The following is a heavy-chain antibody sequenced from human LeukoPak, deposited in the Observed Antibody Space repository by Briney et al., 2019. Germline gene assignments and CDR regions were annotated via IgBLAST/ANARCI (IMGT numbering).Heavy chain of an antibody. J-gene: IGHJ4*02. CDR3: ARVRYSDY. Sequence: GGSLRLSCAASGFXFRSYWITWVRQAPGKGLEWVANIKQDGSEKNYVDSVKGRFTISRDNVKNSLYLQMNSLRAEDTAVYYCARVRYSDYWGQGTLVTVSS. CDR1: GFXFRSYW. V-gene: IGHV3-7*04. CDR2: IKQDGSEK. D-gene: IGHD3-9*01.